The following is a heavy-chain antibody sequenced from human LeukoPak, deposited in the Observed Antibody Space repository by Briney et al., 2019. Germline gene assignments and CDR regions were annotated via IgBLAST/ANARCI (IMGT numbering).Heavy chain of an antibody. D-gene: IGHD2-15*01. CDR2: ILTNGNT. CDR3: ARSARVEPGTGYYFNS. CDR1: GGSINGYF. J-gene: IGHJ4*02. Sequence: SETLSLTCTVSGGSINGYFWSWMRQPAGKGLEWIGRILTNGNTDYNPSLNSRVTMSMDTSRNQFSLKLRSVSAADTAVYYCARSARVEPGTGYYFNSWGRGTLVTVSS. V-gene: IGHV4-4*07.